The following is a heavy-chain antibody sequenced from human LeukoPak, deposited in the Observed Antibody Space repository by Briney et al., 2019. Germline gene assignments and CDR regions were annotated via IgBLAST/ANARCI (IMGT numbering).Heavy chain of an antibody. CDR2: IRYDGSNK. Sequence: GGSLRLSCAASGFTFSSYGMHWVRQAPGKGLEWVAFIRYDGSNKYYADSVKGRFTFSRDNSKNTLYLQMNSLRAEDTAVYYCAKTEVGATTVGNYWGQGTLVTVSS. V-gene: IGHV3-30*02. CDR3: AKTEVGATTVGNY. CDR1: GFTFSSYG. D-gene: IGHD1-26*01. J-gene: IGHJ4*02.